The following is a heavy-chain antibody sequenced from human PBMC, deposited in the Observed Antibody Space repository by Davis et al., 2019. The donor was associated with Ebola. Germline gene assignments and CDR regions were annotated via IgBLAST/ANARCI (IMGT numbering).Heavy chain of an antibody. CDR1: GYPFINYW. Sequence: ASVKVSCKTSGYPFINYWIHWVRQAPGQGLEWMGIINPSGGSTSYAQKFQGRVTMTRDTSTSTVYMELSSLRSEDTAVYYCARDSFIAAAGTPDYWGQGTLVTVSS. CDR3: ARDSFIAAAGTPDY. V-gene: IGHV1-46*01. J-gene: IGHJ4*02. D-gene: IGHD6-13*01. CDR2: INPSGGST.